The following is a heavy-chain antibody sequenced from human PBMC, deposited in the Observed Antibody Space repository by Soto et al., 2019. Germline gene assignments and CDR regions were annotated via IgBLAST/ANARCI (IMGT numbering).Heavy chain of an antibody. CDR2: ISSSSYI. D-gene: IGHD4-17*01. CDR1: GFTFSDYY. J-gene: IGHJ4*02. CDR3: ARSLDYGDYVFDH. V-gene: IGHV3-11*06. Sequence: GGSLRLSCAASGFTFSDYYMTWIRQAPGKGLEWVSYISSSSYINYAASVKGRFTISRDNAKNSVYLQMNSLRAEDTAIYYCARSLDYGDYVFDHWGQGTLVTVSS.